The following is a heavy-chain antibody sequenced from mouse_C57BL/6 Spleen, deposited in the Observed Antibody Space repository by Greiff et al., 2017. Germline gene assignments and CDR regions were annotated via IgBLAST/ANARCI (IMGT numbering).Heavy chain of an antibody. CDR3: AREAVANWDRWFAY. D-gene: IGHD4-1*01. J-gene: IGHJ3*01. Sequence: EVQLQQSGPGLVKPSQSLSLTCSVTGYSITSGYYWNWIRQFPGNKLEWMGYISYDGSNNYNPSLKNRISITRDTSKNQFFLKLNSVTTEDTATYYCAREAVANWDRWFAYWGQGTLVTVSA. CDR1: GYSITSGYY. CDR2: ISYDGSN. V-gene: IGHV3-6*01.